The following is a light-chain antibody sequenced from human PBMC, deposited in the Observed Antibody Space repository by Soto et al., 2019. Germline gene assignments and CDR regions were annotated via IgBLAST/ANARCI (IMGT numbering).Light chain of an antibody. V-gene: IGLV2-14*01. Sequence: QSVLTQPASVSRAPGQSITICCTGTSSDVGGYNYVSWYQQHPGKAPKLMIYDVSNRPSGVSNRFSGSKSGNTASLTISGLQAEDEADYYGSSYTSSSTRVFGTGPKRNVL. CDR1: SSDVGGYNY. CDR2: DVS. CDR3: SSYTSSSTRV. J-gene: IGLJ1*01.